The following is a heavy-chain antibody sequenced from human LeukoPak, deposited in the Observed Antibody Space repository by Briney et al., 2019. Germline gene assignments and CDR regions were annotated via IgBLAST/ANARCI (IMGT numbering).Heavy chain of an antibody. J-gene: IGHJ4*02. CDR1: GFTVSSNY. V-gene: IGHV3-53*01. CDR3: SRGVVTLRSYYFDY. D-gene: IGHD3-10*01. CDR2: IYSGGST. Sequence: PGGSLRLSCAASGFTVSSNYMSWVRQAPGKGLEWVSVIYSGGSTYYADSVKGRFTISRDNSKNTLYLQMNSLRAEDTAVYYCSRGVVTLRSYYFDYWGQGTLVTVSS.